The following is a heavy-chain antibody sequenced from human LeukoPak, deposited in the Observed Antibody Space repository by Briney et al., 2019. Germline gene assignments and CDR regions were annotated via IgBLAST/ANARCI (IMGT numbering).Heavy chain of an antibody. Sequence: ASVKDSCQASAYTFTRYAIHWVRPAPGQKHDWMGWINFAKGHTKYSQKFQGRVTITRDTSATTAYMELSSLTSEDTAVYYCARGNYFFDSSGYYPVPDYWGQGTLVTVSS. CDR3: ARGNYFFDSSGYYPVPDY. CDR2: INFAKGHT. CDR1: AYTFTRYA. V-gene: IGHV1-3*01. J-gene: IGHJ4*02. D-gene: IGHD3-22*01.